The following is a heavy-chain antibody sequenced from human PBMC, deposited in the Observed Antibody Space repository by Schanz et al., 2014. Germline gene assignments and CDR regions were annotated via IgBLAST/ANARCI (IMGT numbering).Heavy chain of an antibody. D-gene: IGHD3-10*01. CDR2: ISGYNGDT. CDR3: ARDRVSFVRGPLGVD. J-gene: IGHJ4*02. CDR1: GYSFTTYG. V-gene: IGHV1-18*01. Sequence: QVQLVQSGAEVKQPGASVKVSCKASGYSFTTYGLNWVRQAPGQGPEWMGWISGYNGDTNYAPKFQDRVTMTTDTSTSTAYMELRSLISDDTAVYYCARDRVSFVRGPLGVDWGQGTQVIVSS.